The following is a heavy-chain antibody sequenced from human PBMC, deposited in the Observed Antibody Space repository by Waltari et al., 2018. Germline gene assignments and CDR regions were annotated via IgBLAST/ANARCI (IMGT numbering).Heavy chain of an antibody. CDR1: GGSISRGDYY. CDR3: ARDRGCSSTSCHDFDY. V-gene: IGHV4-30-4*08. Sequence: QVQLQESGPGLVKPSQTLSLTCTVSGGSISRGDYYWSWIRHPPGKGLEWIGYIYYSGSTYYNPSLKSRVTISVDTSKNQFSLKLSSVTAADTAVYYCARDRGCSSTSCHDFDYWGQGTLVTVSS. D-gene: IGHD2-2*01. CDR2: IYYSGST. J-gene: IGHJ4*02.